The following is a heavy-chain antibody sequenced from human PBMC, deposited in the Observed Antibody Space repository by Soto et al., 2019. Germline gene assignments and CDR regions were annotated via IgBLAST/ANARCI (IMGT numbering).Heavy chain of an antibody. CDR1: GFTFSSYG. CDR3: AKVLARGWDDYYSDY. D-gene: IGHD6-19*01. V-gene: IGHV3-30*18. Sequence: QVQLVESGGGVVQPGRSLRLSCAASGFTFSSYGMHWVRQAPGKGLEWVAVISYDGSNKYYADSVKGRFTISRDNSKNTLYLQMNSLRAEDTAVYYCAKVLARGWDDYYSDYWGQGTLVTVSS. CDR2: ISYDGSNK. J-gene: IGHJ4*02.